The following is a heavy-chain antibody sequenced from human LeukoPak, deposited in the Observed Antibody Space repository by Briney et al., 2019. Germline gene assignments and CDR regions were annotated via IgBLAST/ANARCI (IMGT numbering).Heavy chain of an antibody. D-gene: IGHD3-3*01. CDR2: IYYSGST. CDR1: GGSISSHY. Sequence: SETLSLTCTVSGGSISSHYWSWIRQAPGKGLEWIGYIYYSGSTNYNPSLKSRVTISVDTSKNQFSLKLSSVTAADTAVYYCATNARPFAIFGVVIPYYYYMDVWGKGTTVNVSS. J-gene: IGHJ6*03. CDR3: ATNARPFAIFGVVIPYYYYMDV. V-gene: IGHV4-59*11.